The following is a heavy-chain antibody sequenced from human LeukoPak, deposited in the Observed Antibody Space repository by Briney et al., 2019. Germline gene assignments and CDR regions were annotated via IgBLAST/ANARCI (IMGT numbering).Heavy chain of an antibody. D-gene: IGHD2-15*01. CDR3: ARRVGKLRYSAQTYYYYYMDV. CDR2: IYTSGST. J-gene: IGHJ6*03. V-gene: IGHV4-4*09. CDR1: GGSISSYY. Sequence: SETLSLTCTVSGGSISSYYWSWIRQPPGKGLEWIGYIYTSGSTNYNPSLKSRVTISVDTSKNQFSLKLSSVTAADTAVYYCARRVGKLRYSAQTYYYYYMDVWGKGTTVTVSS.